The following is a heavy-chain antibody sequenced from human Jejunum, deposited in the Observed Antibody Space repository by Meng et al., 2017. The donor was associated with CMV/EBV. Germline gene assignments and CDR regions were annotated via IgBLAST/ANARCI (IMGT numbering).Heavy chain of an antibody. CDR2: INPNSGGT. D-gene: IGHD6-19*01. CDR3: ARAGPVAGTLDY. V-gene: IGHV1-2*06. J-gene: IGHJ4*02. Sequence: CKASGYTCSGYYMHWVRQAPGQGLEWMGRINPNSGGTDYAQNFQGRVTITRDTSINTDSMELIELRSDDAAVYYCARAGPVAGTLDYWGQGTLVTVSS. CDR1: GYTCSGYY.